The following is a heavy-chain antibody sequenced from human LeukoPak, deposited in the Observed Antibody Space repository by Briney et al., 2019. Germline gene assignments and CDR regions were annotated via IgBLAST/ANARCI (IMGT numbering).Heavy chain of an antibody. CDR3: AKYKSGSLTYFDY. D-gene: IGHD3-10*01. J-gene: IGHJ4*02. V-gene: IGHV3-23*01. Sequence: TGGSLRLSCAASGFTFSNYAMNWVRQAPGKGLEYVSSIRGSGGGTFYADSVKGRFTISRDNSKNTLYLQMNSLRAEDTAVYYCAKYKSGSLTYFDYWGQGTLVTVSS. CDR1: GFTFSNYA. CDR2: IRGSGGGT.